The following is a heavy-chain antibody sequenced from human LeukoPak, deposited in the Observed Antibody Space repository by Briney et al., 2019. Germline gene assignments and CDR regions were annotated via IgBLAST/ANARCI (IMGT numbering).Heavy chain of an antibody. V-gene: IGHV3-30*02. Sequence: GGSLRLSCAASGFTFSSYSMNWVRQAPGKGLEWVAFIRYDGSNKYYADSVKGRFTISRDNSKNTLYLQMNSLRAEDSAVYYCAEWKGGGNPAGYWGQGTLVTVSS. J-gene: IGHJ4*02. D-gene: IGHD4-23*01. CDR2: IRYDGSNK. CDR1: GFTFSSYS. CDR3: AEWKGGGNPAGY.